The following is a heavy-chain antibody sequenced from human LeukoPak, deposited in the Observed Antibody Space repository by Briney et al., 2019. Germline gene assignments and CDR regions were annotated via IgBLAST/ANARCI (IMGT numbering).Heavy chain of an antibody. D-gene: IGHD3-16*01. CDR3: ARDWGLLDPPFDY. J-gene: IGHJ4*02. V-gene: IGHV3-48*04. Sequence: PGGSLRLSCAASGFTFSSYSMNWVRQAPGKGLEWVSYISSSSSTIYYADSVKGRFTISRDNAKNSLYLQMNSLRAEDTAVYYCARDWGLLDPPFDYWGQGTLVTVSS. CDR1: GFTFSSYS. CDR2: ISSSSSTI.